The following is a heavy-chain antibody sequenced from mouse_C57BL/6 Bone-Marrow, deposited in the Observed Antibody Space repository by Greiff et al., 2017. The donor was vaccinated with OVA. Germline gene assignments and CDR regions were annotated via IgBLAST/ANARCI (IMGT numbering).Heavy chain of an antibody. J-gene: IGHJ1*03. V-gene: IGHV1-58*01. D-gene: IGHD2-5*01. CDR1: GYTFTSYG. CDR3: ANAYYSNYGGPHWYFDV. CDR2: IYIGNGYT. Sequence: EVKLQQSGAELVRPGSSVKMSCKTSGYTFTSYGINWVKQRPGQGLEWIGYIYIGNGYTEYNEKFKGKATLTSDTSSSTAYMQLSSLTSEDSAIYFCANAYYSNYGGPHWYFDVWGTGTTVTVSS.